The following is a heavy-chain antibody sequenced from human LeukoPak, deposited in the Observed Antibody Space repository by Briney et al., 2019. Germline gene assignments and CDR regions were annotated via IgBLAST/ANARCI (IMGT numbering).Heavy chain of an antibody. CDR2: INPNSGGT. Sequence: ASVKVSCKASGYTFTGYYMHWVRQAPGQGLEWMGWINPNSGGTNYAQKFQGRVTMTRDTSISTAYMELSRLRSDDTAVYYCARAGGYGDTPHNYFDYWGQGTLVTVSS. CDR3: ARAGGYGDTPHNYFDY. CDR1: GYTFTGYY. D-gene: IGHD4-17*01. J-gene: IGHJ4*02. V-gene: IGHV1-2*02.